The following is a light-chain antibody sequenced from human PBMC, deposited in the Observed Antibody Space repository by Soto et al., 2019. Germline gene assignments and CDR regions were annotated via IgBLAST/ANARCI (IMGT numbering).Light chain of an antibody. CDR2: EVS. J-gene: IGLJ1*01. V-gene: IGLV2-14*02. Sequence: QSVLTQPASVPGSPGQSITISCTGTSSDFGSYNLVSWYQQHPGKAPKLMIYEVSERPSGVPDRFSGSKSGNTASLTVSGLQADDEADYYCSSYSGTNYHYVFGTGTKVTVL. CDR1: SSDFGSYNL. CDR3: SSYSGTNYHYV.